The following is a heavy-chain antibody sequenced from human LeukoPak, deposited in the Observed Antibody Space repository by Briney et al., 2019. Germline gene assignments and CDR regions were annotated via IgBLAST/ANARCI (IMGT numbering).Heavy chain of an antibody. D-gene: IGHD5-18*01. CDR1: GYTFTSYG. J-gene: IGHJ6*03. V-gene: IGHV1-69*13. Sequence: SVKVSCKASGYTFTSYGISWVRQAPGQGLEWMGGIIPIFGTANYAQKFQGRVTITADESTSTAYMELSSLRSEDTAVYYCARGSEIQLWSSNYYYYYYMDVWGKGTTVTVSS. CDR2: IIPIFGTA. CDR3: ARGSEIQLWSSNYYYYYYMDV.